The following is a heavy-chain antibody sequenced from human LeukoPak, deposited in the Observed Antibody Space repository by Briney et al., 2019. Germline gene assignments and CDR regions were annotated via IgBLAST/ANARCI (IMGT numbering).Heavy chain of an antibody. CDR1: GGSISSSSYY. Sequence: SETLSLTCTVSGGSISSSSYYWSWIRQPPGKGLEWIGYIYYSGSTYYNPSLKSRVTISVDTSKNQFSLKLSSVTAADTAVYYCARTSGTGGDLDFDYWGQGTLVTVSS. CDR2: IYYSGST. D-gene: IGHD4-17*01. CDR3: ARTSGTGGDLDFDY. J-gene: IGHJ4*02. V-gene: IGHV4-30-4*01.